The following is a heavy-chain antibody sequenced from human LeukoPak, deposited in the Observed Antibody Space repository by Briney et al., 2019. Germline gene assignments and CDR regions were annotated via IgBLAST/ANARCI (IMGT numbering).Heavy chain of an antibody. Sequence: SETLSLTCAVYGGSFSGYYWSWIRQPPGKGLEWIGEINHRGSTNYNPSLKSRVTISVDTSKNQFSLKLSSVTPADTAVYYCARGGGYNWFDPWGQGTLVTVSS. CDR1: GGSFSGYY. CDR2: INHRGST. J-gene: IGHJ5*02. CDR3: ARGGGYNWFDP. V-gene: IGHV4-34*01.